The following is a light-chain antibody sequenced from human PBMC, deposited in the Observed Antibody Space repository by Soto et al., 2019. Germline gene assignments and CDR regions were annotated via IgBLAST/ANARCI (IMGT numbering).Light chain of an antibody. CDR2: SAS. Sequence: DIQMTQSPSSLSASVGHTVTITCRASQDVRSDLGWYQHKAGKPPKRLIYSASRLQGGVPSRFSGSGSGTEFTLTIGSLQTEDSATYDCLQHDSFPYTFGQGTRLEI. V-gene: IGKV1-17*01. CDR1: QDVRSD. J-gene: IGKJ2*01. CDR3: LQHDSFPYT.